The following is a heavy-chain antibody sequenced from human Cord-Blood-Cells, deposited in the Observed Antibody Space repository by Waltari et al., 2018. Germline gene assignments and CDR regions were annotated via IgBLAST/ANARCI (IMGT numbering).Heavy chain of an antibody. V-gene: IGHV4-39*01. CDR1: GGSISSSSYY. Sequence: ESGPGLVKPSETLSLTCTVSGGSISSSSYYWGWIRQPPGKGLEWIGSIYYSGSTYYNPSLKSRVTISVDTSKNQFSLKLSSVTAAEPAVYYCASLNWGDFDHWGQGTLVTVSS. CDR2: IYYSGST. CDR3: ASLNWGDFDH. D-gene: IGHD7-27*01. J-gene: IGHJ4*02.